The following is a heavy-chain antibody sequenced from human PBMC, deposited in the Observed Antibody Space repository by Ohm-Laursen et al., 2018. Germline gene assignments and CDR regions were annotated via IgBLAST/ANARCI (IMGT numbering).Heavy chain of an antibody. Sequence: SLRLSCAASGFTVSSNYMSWVRQAPGKGLQWVSAIYSGGTTFYADSVKGRFSISRDDSKNTLYLQINSLRDEDTAVYYCARDLGKTEDCWGQGTLVTVSS. CDR2: IYSGGTT. J-gene: IGHJ4*02. D-gene: IGHD3-16*01. CDR3: ARDLGKTEDC. V-gene: IGHV3-53*01. CDR1: GFTVSSNY.